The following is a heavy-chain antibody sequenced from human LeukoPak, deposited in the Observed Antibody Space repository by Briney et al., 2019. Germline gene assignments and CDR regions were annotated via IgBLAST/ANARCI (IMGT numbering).Heavy chain of an antibody. J-gene: IGHJ5*02. Sequence: SETLSLTCIVSDGSIRSNSYYWGWIRQPPGKGLEWFGSIFYSGTTYYNPSVKSRVTISVDTSNNQFSLKLSSVTAADTAVYYCARTSGYLSFWFDPWGQGTLVTVSS. D-gene: IGHD6-25*01. CDR2: IFYSGTT. CDR1: DGSIRSNSYY. V-gene: IGHV4-39*01. CDR3: ARTSGYLSFWFDP.